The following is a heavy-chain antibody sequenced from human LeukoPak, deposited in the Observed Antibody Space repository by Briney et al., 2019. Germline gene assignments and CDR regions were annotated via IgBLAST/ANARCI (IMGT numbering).Heavy chain of an antibody. D-gene: IGHD6-19*01. J-gene: IGHJ4*02. CDR1: GFTFSSYA. CDR2: ISYDGSNK. V-gene: IGHV3-30-3*01. CDR3: ARYSVVGVAGIFDY. Sequence: GGSLRLSCAASGFTFSSYAMHWVRQAPGKGLEWVAVISYDGSNKYYADSVKGRFTISRDNSKNTLYLQMNSLRAEDTAVYYCARYSVVGVAGIFDYWGQGTLVTVSS.